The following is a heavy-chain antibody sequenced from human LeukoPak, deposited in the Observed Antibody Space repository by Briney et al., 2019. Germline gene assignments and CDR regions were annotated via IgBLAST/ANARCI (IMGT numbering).Heavy chain of an antibody. J-gene: IGHJ2*01. D-gene: IGHD6-19*01. CDR1: GGSISSYY. Sequence: PSETLSLTCTVSGGSISSYYWSWIRQPAGKGLEWIGRIYTSGSTNYNPSLKSRVTMSVDTSKNQFSLKLSSVTDADAGVYYCARDPCIAVAGREDYWYFDLWGRGTLVTVSS. CDR3: ARDPCIAVAGREDYWYFDL. V-gene: IGHV4-4*07. CDR2: IYTSGST.